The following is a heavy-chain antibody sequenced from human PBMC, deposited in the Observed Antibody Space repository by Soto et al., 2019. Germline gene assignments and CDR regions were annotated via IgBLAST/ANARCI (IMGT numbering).Heavy chain of an antibody. D-gene: IGHD3-3*01. Sequence: GASVKVSCKASGYTFTSYYMHWVRQAPGQGLEWMGIINPSGGSTSYAQKFQGRVTMTRDTSTSTAYMEPSSLRSEDTAVYYCARDPQAITIFGVVTGPFDPWGQGTLVTVSS. J-gene: IGHJ5*02. CDR1: GYTFTSYY. CDR2: INPSGGST. V-gene: IGHV1-46*01. CDR3: ARDPQAITIFGVVTGPFDP.